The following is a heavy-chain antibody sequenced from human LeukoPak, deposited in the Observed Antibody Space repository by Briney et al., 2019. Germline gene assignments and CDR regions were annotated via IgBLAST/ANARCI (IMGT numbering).Heavy chain of an antibody. V-gene: IGHV3-30*02. CDR3: AKETYCSGGSCYSLGNAFDI. CDR1: GFTFSSYG. D-gene: IGHD2-15*01. Sequence: PGGSLRLSCAASGFTFSSYGMHWVRQAPGKGLEWVAFIRYDGSNKYYADSVKGRFTISRDNSKNTLYLQMNSLRAEDTAVYYCAKETYCSGGSCYSLGNAFDIWGQGTMVTVSS. CDR2: IRYDGSNK. J-gene: IGHJ3*02.